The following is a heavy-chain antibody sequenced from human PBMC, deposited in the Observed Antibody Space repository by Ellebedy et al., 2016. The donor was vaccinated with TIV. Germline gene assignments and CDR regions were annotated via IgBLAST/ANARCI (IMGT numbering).Heavy chain of an antibody. CDR2: ITGRGDRI. CDR1: GFTFSSYA. CDR3: ARVRDTSSWPLDK. D-gene: IGHD2-2*01. V-gene: IGHV3-23*01. J-gene: IGHJ4*02. Sequence: PSETLSLTCAASGFTFSSYAMSWVRQAPGKGLEWVSSITGRGDRIYYADSVKGRFTISRDNSKNTLHLQMSSLGVEDMAVYYCARVRDTSSWPLDKWGQGTPVTVAS.